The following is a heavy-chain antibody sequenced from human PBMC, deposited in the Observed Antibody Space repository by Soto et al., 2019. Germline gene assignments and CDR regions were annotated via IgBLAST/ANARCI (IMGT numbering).Heavy chain of an antibody. CDR3: ARMGVAFDY. CDR2: ISTTSSSI. J-gene: IGHJ4*02. Sequence: PGGSLRLSCAASGFTFSSYSMNWVRQAPGKGLEWISYISTTSSSIYYADSVKGRFTISRDNAKNSLFLQMNSLREEDTAVYYCARMGVAFDYWGQGALVTVSS. CDR1: GFTFSSYS. D-gene: IGHD3-3*01. V-gene: IGHV3-48*02.